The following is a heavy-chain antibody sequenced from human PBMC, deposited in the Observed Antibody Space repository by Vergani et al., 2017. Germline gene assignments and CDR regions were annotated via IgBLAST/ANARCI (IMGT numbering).Heavy chain of an antibody. Sequence: QVQLQESGPGLVKPSQTLSLTCSVSGDSISSGDYHWNWIRQHPGKGLEWIGYIYSTGSTHHNPSLRRRINMSVDTSKNQFSLKLNSVTAADTAMYYCARMGGYDEGDAFRIGYFDSWGPGILVTVSS. CDR3: ARMGGYDEGDAFRIGYFDS. V-gene: IGHV4-31*03. CDR1: GDSISSGDYH. J-gene: IGHJ4*02. D-gene: IGHD3-22*01. CDR2: IYSTGST.